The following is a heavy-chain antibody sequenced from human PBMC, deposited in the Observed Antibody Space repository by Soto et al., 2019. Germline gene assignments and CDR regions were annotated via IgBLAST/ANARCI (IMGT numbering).Heavy chain of an antibody. J-gene: IGHJ4*02. Sequence: SETLSLTCTVPGDSISNGDYYWSWIRQPPGRGLEWIGYIDSTGSTYYNASLKSRLTISVDMSKNQFSLRLTSVTAADTAVYYCASRYRYWGQGSLVTVSS. D-gene: IGHD3-16*02. V-gene: IGHV4-30-4*01. CDR2: IDSTGST. CDR1: GDSISNGDYY. CDR3: ASRYRY.